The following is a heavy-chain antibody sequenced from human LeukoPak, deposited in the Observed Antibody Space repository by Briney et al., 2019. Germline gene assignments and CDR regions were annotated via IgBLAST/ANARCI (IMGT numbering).Heavy chain of an antibody. D-gene: IGHD6-13*01. J-gene: IGHJ4*02. V-gene: IGHV4-59*01. CDR2: IYYIGST. CDR1: GGSISSYY. CDR3: ARYSSWYVDY. Sequence: PSETLSLTCTVSGGSISSYYWSWIRQPPGKGLEWIGYIYYIGSTNYNPSLKSRGTISVDTSKNQFSLKLSSVTAADTAVYYCARYSSWYVDYWGQGTLVTVSS.